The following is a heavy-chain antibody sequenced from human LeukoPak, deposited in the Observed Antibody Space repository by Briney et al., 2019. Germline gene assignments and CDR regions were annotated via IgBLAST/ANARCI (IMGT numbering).Heavy chain of an antibody. D-gene: IGHD3-22*01. CDR1: GGSISSYY. CDR2: IYYSGNT. V-gene: IGHV4-59*01. CDR3: ASHYYDSSGRDY. Sequence: PSETLSLTCTVSGGSISSYYWSWIRQPPGKGLEWIGYIYYSGNTNYNPSLKSRVTISVDTSKNQFSLKLSSVTAADTAVYYCASHYYDSSGRDYWGQGTLVTVSS. J-gene: IGHJ4*02.